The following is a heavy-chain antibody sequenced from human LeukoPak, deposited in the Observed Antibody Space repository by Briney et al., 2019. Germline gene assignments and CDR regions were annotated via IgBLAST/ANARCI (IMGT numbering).Heavy chain of an antibody. Sequence: ASVKVSCKASGYTFTSYYMHWVRQAPGQGLEWMGWISAYNGNTNYAQKLQGRVTMTTDTSTSTAYMELRSLRSDDTTVYYCARGYDSSGYYSYYFDYWGQGTLVTVSS. CDR1: GYTFTSYY. D-gene: IGHD3-22*01. V-gene: IGHV1-18*04. J-gene: IGHJ4*02. CDR2: ISAYNGNT. CDR3: ARGYDSSGYYSYYFDY.